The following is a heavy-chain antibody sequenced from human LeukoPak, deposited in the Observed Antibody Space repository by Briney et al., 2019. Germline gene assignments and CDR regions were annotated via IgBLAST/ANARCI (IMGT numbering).Heavy chain of an antibody. D-gene: IGHD3-22*01. V-gene: IGHV4-39*07. J-gene: IGHJ4*02. Sequence: SETLSLTCTVPGGSISSSRYYWGWISHPPGKGLEWIGGMNHSGSTNYNPSLKSRVTISVDTSKNQFSLKLSSVTAADTAVYYCANRGGTTFYDSSGYLFDYWGQGTLVTVSS. CDR2: MNHSGST. CDR1: GGSISSSRYY. CDR3: ANRGGTTFYDSSGYLFDY.